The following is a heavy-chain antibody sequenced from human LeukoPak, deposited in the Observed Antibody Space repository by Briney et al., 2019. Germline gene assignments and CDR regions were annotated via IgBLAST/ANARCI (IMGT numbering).Heavy chain of an antibody. Sequence: ASVKVSCKVSGYTLTELSMHWVRQAPGKGLGWMGGFDPEDGETIYAQKFQGRVTMTEDTSTDTAYMELSSLRSEDTAVYYCATAPFLGYCTNGVCYGDYWGQGTLVTVSS. D-gene: IGHD2-8*01. CDR3: ATAPFLGYCTNGVCYGDY. J-gene: IGHJ4*02. CDR2: FDPEDGET. V-gene: IGHV1-24*01. CDR1: GYTLTELS.